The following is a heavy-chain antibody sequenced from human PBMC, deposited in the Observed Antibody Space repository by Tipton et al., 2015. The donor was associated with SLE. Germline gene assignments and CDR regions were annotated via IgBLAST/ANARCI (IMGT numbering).Heavy chain of an antibody. J-gene: IGHJ6*03. CDR3: ARDLLDYYDKLYFMDV. D-gene: IGHD3-22*01. CDR1: GYSIRSGYL. CDR2: IYHRGNT. Sequence: LRLSCTVSGYSIRSGYLWAWIRQPPGKGLEWIGTIYHRGNTYFNPSLKSRVTISVDTSKNQFSLNLRSVTAADTAVYYCARDLLDYYDKLYFMDVWGKGTTVTVSS. V-gene: IGHV4-38-2*02.